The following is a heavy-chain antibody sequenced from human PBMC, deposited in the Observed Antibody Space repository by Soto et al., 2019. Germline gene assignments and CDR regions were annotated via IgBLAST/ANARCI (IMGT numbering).Heavy chain of an antibody. J-gene: IGHJ4*02. V-gene: IGHV4-30-2*01. D-gene: IGHD4-17*01. CDR2: IYHSGST. CDR1: GCSISSGGYS. Sequence: TLSLTCAVSGCSISSGGYSWSWIRQPPGKGLEWIGYIYHSGSTYYNPSLKSRVTISVDRSKNQFSLKLSSVTAADTAVYYCARSYGDYVHFDYWGQGTLVTVSS. CDR3: ARSYGDYVHFDY.